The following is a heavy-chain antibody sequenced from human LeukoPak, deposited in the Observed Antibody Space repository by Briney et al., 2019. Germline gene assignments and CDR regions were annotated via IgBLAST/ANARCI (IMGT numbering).Heavy chain of an antibody. D-gene: IGHD2/OR15-2a*01. V-gene: IGHV3-66*01. CDR3: AKSMALYYYYGMDV. J-gene: IGHJ6*02. Sequence: GGSLRLSCAASGVTLSSNYMSWVRRAPGKGLEWVSLIYSGGRTYYADSVTSRFTISRDNSQNTLYPQMNSLRAEETAVYYCAKSMALYYYYGMDVWGQGTAVTV. CDR1: GVTLSSNY. CDR2: IYSGGRT.